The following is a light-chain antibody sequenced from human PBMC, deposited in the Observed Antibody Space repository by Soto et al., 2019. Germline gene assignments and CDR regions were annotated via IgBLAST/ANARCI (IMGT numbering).Light chain of an antibody. Sequence: ELVLTQSPATLSLSPGERATLSCGASQRVSTNLLPWYQQKPGLAPRLLIYDAYSRATVISDWCSGSGSGTDFTFTISRLEPEDFAVYYCQQYGSSPSFGGGTKVDIK. CDR3: QQYGSSPS. CDR1: QRVSTNL. V-gene: IGKV3D-20*01. J-gene: IGKJ4*01. CDR2: DAY.